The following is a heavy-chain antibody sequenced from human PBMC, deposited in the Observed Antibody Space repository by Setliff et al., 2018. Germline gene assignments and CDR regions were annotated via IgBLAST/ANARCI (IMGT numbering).Heavy chain of an antibody. J-gene: IGHJ4*02. Sequence: ASVKVSCKVSGYTLTELSMHWVRQAPGKGLEWMGGFDPEDGETIYAQKFQGRVTMTEDTSTDTVYMQLSSLRSEDTAVYYCARENMAKNFWGEHSDYWGQGTLVTVSS. CDR1: GYTLTELS. CDR2: FDPEDGET. V-gene: IGHV1-24*01. D-gene: IGHD3-3*01. CDR3: ARENMAKNFWGEHSDY.